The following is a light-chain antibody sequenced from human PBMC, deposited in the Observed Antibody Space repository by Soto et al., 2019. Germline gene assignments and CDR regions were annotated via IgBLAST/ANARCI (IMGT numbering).Light chain of an antibody. J-gene: IGLJ1*01. CDR2: DVS. CDR1: SSDVGGHDY. Sequence: QSVLTQPASVSGSPGQSITVSCTGTSSDVGGHDYVSWYQFHPGKAPKLMIYDVSNRPSGVSNRFSGSKSGHTASLTISGLRAEDEADYYCSSYTSSNTLLYVFGTGTKVTVL. CDR3: SSYTSSNTLLYV. V-gene: IGLV2-14*01.